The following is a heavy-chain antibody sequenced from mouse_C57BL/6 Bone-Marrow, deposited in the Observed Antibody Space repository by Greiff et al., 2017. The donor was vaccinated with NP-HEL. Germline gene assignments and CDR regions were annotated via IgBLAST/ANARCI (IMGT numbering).Heavy chain of an antibody. CDR2: IRPKSDNYAS. Sequence: EVHLVESGGGLVQPGGSMKLSCVASGFTFSNYWMNWVRQTPEKGLEWVTQIRPKSDNYASHYAVSVKGRFTISRDESKSSVYLQMNNLRAEDAGIYYCTGYYSNYYAVDYWGQGTSVTVSS. CDR1: GFTFSNYW. J-gene: IGHJ4*01. V-gene: IGHV6-3*01. CDR3: TGYYSNYYAVDY. D-gene: IGHD2-5*01.